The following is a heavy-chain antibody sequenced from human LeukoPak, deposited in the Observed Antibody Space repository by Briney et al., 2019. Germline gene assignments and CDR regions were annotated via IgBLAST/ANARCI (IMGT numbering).Heavy chain of an antibody. D-gene: IGHD5-24*01. J-gene: IGHJ4*02. CDR3: ARRLSGMSTSPFDY. Sequence: GESLQISCRGSGYAFSTHWIGWVRQLPGKGLEWMGIIYPADSDTRYSPSFRGQVTMSADKSINTAYLHWSSLKASDTAIYYCARRLSGMSTSPFDYWGPGTLVTVSS. CDR1: GYAFSTHW. V-gene: IGHV5-51*01. CDR2: IYPADSDT.